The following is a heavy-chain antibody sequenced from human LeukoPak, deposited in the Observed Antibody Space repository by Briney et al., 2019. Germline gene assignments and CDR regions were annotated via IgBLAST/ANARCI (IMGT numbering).Heavy chain of an antibody. J-gene: IGHJ6*02. Sequence: SETLSLTCTVSGGSISSYYWNWIRQPPGKGLEWIGYINYIRTTDYNPSLKSRVTISLDTSKNRFSLKLSSVTAADTAMYYCARSHSSSDHYYYYGMDVWGQGTTVTVSS. CDR2: INYIRTT. CDR1: GGSISSYY. D-gene: IGHD6-13*01. V-gene: IGHV4-59*08. CDR3: ARSHSSSDHYYYYGMDV.